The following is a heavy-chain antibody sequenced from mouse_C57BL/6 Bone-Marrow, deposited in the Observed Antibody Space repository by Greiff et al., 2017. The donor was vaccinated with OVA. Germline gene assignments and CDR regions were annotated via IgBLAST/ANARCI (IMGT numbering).Heavy chain of an antibody. CDR1: GYSFTGYF. J-gene: IGHJ2*01. V-gene: IGHV1-20*01. Sequence: VQLQQSGPELVKPGDSVKISCKASGYSFTGYFLNWVMQSHGKSLEWIGRINPYNGDTFYNQKFKGKATLTVDKSSSTAHMELRSMTSEDSAVYYCARSLSSYFDYWGQGTTLTVSS. CDR3: ARSLSSYFDY. CDR2: INPYNGDT.